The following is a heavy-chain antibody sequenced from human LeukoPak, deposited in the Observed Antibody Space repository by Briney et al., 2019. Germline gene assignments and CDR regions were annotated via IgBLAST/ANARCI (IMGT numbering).Heavy chain of an antibody. D-gene: IGHD3/OR15-3a*01. V-gene: IGHV1-69*01. Sequence: GSSVKVSCKASGGTFSNYAITWVRQAPGQGLEWMGGIIPMLGTANYARKFQGRVTITADEPTSTAYMELSSLRSEDTAVYYCTRDLYDLLTASYRDFWGQGTLVTVSS. CDR3: TRDLYDLLTASYRDF. CDR1: GGTFSNYA. J-gene: IGHJ4*02. CDR2: IIPMLGTA.